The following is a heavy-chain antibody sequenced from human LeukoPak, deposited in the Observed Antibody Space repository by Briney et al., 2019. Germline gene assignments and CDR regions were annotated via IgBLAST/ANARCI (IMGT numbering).Heavy chain of an antibody. D-gene: IGHD6-6*01. CDR3: ARGARQLASTDAFDI. Sequence: GASVKVSCKASGYTFTSYAISWVRQAPGQGLEWMGGIITIFGTANYARKFQGRVTITTDESTSTAYMELSSLRSEDTAVYYCARGARQLASTDAFDIWGQGTMVTVSS. CDR2: IITIFGTA. J-gene: IGHJ3*02. V-gene: IGHV1-69*05. CDR1: GYTFTSYA.